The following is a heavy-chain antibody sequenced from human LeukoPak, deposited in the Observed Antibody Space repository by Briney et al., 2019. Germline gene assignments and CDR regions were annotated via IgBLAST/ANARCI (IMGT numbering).Heavy chain of an antibody. CDR3: ARDRRGSRGYALDY. V-gene: IGHV4-4*01. CDR2: IFHSGAT. J-gene: IGHJ4*02. D-gene: IGHD2-2*01. Sequence: PGGSLRLSCAASGFTFSSYAMSWVRQAPGKGLEWIGEIFHSGATNYNPSLKSRVTISVDKSKNQFSLELTSVTAADTAVYFCARDRRGSRGYALDYWGQGTLVTVSS. CDR1: GFTFSSYAM.